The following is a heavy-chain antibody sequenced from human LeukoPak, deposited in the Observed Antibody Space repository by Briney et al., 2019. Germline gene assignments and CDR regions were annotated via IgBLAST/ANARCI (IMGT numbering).Heavy chain of an antibody. CDR2: ISSSSSYI. CDR1: GFTFSSYS. CDR3: TREVGSGYDVGDYFDY. Sequence: GGSLRLSCAASGFTFSSYSMNWVRQAPGKGLEWVSSISSSSSYIYYADSVKGRFTISRDNAKNSLYLQMNSLRAEDTAVYYCTREVGSGYDVGDYFDYWGQGTLITVSS. D-gene: IGHD5-12*01. J-gene: IGHJ4*02. V-gene: IGHV3-21*01.